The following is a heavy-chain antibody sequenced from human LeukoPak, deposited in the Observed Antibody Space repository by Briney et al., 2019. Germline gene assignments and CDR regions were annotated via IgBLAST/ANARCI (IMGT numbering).Heavy chain of an antibody. Sequence: SVKVSCKASGGTFSSYAISWVRQAPGQGPERMGRSIPILGIANYAQNFQGRVTITADKSTSTAYMELSSLRSEDTAVYYCARDEVVPAIWFDPWGQGTLVTVSS. J-gene: IGHJ5*02. CDR1: GGTFSSYA. CDR2: SIPILGIA. D-gene: IGHD2-2*01. V-gene: IGHV1-69*04. CDR3: ARDEVVPAIWFDP.